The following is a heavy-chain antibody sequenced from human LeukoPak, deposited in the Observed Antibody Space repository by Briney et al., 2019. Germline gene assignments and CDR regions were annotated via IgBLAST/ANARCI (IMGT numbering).Heavy chain of an antibody. J-gene: IGHJ4*02. D-gene: IGHD3-22*01. CDR1: GFTYGSKT. CDR3: ARLRRNSDSGGYYYYYDY. CDR2: VLYDGSDQ. Sequence: GGSLRPSGAAPGFTYGSKTMHWARQAQEKGLEWVAFVLYDGSDQYYADSVKGRFTISRDNAKNSLSLQMNSLRVEDTAVYYCARLRRNSDSGGYYYYYDYWGQGTLVTVSS. V-gene: IGHV3-30*04.